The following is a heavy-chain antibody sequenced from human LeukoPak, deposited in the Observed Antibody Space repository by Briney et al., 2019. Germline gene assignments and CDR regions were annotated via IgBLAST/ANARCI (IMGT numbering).Heavy chain of an antibody. V-gene: IGHV3-21*01. D-gene: IGHD2-2*01. CDR3: ARVRSSSCSSVDY. J-gene: IGHJ4*02. Sequence: PGGSLRLSCAASGFTLSSYSMNWVRQAPGKGLEWVSSIDSSGSKIYYADSVKGRFTISRDNAKNSLYLQMNSLRDEDTAVYYCARVRSSSCSSVDYWGQGTLVTVSS. CDR2: IDSSGSKI. CDR1: GFTLSSYS.